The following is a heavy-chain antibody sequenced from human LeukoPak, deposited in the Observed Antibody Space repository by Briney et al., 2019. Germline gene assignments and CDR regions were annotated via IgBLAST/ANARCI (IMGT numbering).Heavy chain of an antibody. J-gene: IGHJ4*02. V-gene: IGHV3-11*04. CDR1: GFTFSDYY. Sequence: GGSLRLSCAASGFTFSDYYMSWIRQAPGKGLEWVSYISSSGSTIYYADSVKGRFTISRDNAKNTLYLQMNSLRVEDTAVYYCVCLGLGGLSLDWGQGTLVTVSS. D-gene: IGHD3-16*01. CDR3: VCLGLGGLSLD. CDR2: ISSSGSTI.